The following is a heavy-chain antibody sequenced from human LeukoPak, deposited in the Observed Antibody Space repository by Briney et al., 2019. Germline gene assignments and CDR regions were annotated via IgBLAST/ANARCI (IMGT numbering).Heavy chain of an antibody. Sequence: SETLSLICSVSGGSISTYYWSWIRQPPGKGLEWIGYVYYSGITNYNPSLKGRVTISIDTSKNQFSLKLSSVTAADTAVYYCARRLAVTGRYYFDYWGQGTLVTVSS. V-gene: IGHV4-59*08. CDR2: VYYSGIT. D-gene: IGHD6-19*01. J-gene: IGHJ4*02. CDR1: GGSISTYY. CDR3: ARRLAVTGRYYFDY.